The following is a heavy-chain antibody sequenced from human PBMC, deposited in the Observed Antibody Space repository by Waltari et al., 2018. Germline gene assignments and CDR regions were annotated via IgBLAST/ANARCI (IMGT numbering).Heavy chain of an antibody. CDR1: GYTFTGYY. J-gene: IGHJ6*03. CDR2: INPNSGGT. Sequence: QVQLVQSGAEVKKPGASVKVSCKASGYTFTGYYMHWVRQAPGQGLEWMGRINPNSGGTNYAQKFQGRVTMTRDTSISTAYMELSRLRSDDTAVYYCASSWYSIPDYYYYMDVWGKGTTVTVSS. V-gene: IGHV1-2*06. D-gene: IGHD6-13*01. CDR3: ASSWYSIPDYYYYMDV.